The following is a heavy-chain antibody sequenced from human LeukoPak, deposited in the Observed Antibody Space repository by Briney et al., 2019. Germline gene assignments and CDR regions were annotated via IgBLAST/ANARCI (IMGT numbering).Heavy chain of an antibody. V-gene: IGHV3-48*01. CDR3: ARDYDFWSGSYGMDV. CDR2: ISSSSSTI. D-gene: IGHD3-3*01. Sequence: GGSLRLSCAASGFTFSSYAMHWVRQAPGKGLEWVSYISSSSSTIYYADSVKGRFTISRDNAKNSLYLQMNSLRAEDTAVYYCARDYDFWSGSYGMDVWGQGTTVTVSS. CDR1: GFTFSSYA. J-gene: IGHJ6*02.